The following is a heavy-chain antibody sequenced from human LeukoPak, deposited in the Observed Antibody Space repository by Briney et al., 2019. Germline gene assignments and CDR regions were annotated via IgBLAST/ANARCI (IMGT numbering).Heavy chain of an antibody. CDR3: AREASYYFDY. V-gene: IGHV3-53*01. Sequence: GGSLRLSCAASGFTVSSNYMNWVRQAPGKGLEWVSVIYSGGSTYYADSVKGRFTISRDNSKNTLYLQTNSLSAEDTAVYYCAREASYYFDYWGQGTLVTVSS. CDR1: GFTVSSNY. CDR2: IYSGGST. J-gene: IGHJ4*02. D-gene: IGHD1-26*01.